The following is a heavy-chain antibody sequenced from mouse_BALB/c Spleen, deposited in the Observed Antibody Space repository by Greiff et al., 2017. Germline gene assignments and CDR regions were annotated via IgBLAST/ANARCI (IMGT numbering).Heavy chain of an antibody. Sequence: QVQLQQSGAELVRPGTSVKVSCKASGYAFTNYLIEWVKQRPGQGLEWIGVINPGSGGTNYNEKFKGKATLTADKSSSTAYMQLSSLTSDDSAVYFCAGPLLTRWGQGTTLTVSS. D-gene: IGHD2-13*01. CDR3: AGPLLTR. J-gene: IGHJ2*01. V-gene: IGHV1-54*03. CDR2: INPGSGGT. CDR1: GYAFTNYL.